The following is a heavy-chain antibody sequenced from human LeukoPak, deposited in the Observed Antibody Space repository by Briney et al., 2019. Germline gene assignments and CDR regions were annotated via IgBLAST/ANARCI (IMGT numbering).Heavy chain of an antibody. Sequence: PSETLSLTCTVSGDSVSSDSYYWSWIRQPPGKGLEWIGYIYCCGTTKQNPSLKSRVTLSVDTSKNQLYLKLNSVTAADTAVYYCARDSRGYYDSCGYFDHWGQGTLVSVSS. CDR3: ARDSRGYYDSCGYFDH. D-gene: IGHD3-22*01. J-gene: IGHJ4*02. CDR2: IYCCGTT. CDR1: GDSVSSDSYY. V-gene: IGHV4-61*01.